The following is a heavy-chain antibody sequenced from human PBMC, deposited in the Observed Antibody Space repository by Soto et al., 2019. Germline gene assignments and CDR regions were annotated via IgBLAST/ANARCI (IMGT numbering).Heavy chain of an antibody. Sequence: QVQLVQSGAEVKKPGASVKVSCKASGYTFTNYGINWVRQAPGQGLEWLGWVSAYNGERRYAQRVQARVIMTTDTYTTPAYRELRSLRSDDKAVYYCSRGTSIPASGDYWGQGTLVTVSS. CDR2: VSAYNGER. J-gene: IGHJ4*01. CDR1: GYTFTNYG. V-gene: IGHV1-18*01. D-gene: IGHD6-6*01. CDR3: SRGTSIPASGDY.